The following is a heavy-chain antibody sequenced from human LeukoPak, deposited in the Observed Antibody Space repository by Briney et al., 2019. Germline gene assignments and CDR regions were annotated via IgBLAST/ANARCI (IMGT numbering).Heavy chain of an antibody. CDR2: INHSGGT. V-gene: IGHV4-34*01. Sequence: KATETLSLTCAVYGGSFSGYYWSWIHQPPGKGLEWIGEINHSGGTNYNPSLKSRVTISVDTSKNQFSLKLSSVTAADTAVYYCARGLRIVVGYYYYGMDVWGKGTTVTVSS. D-gene: IGHD2-2*01. CDR3: ARGLRIVVGYYYYGMDV. CDR1: GGSFSGYY. J-gene: IGHJ6*04.